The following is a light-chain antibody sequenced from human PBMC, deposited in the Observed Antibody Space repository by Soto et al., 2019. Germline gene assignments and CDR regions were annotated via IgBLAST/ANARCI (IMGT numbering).Light chain of an antibody. Sequence: QSALTQPASVSGSPGQSITISCTGTSSDVGGYNYVSWYQQHPGNAPRLMIYEVNNRPSGVPNRFSGSKSGNAASLTISGPQAEDEADYYCISKTSSTTPFAFGTG. J-gene: IGLJ1*01. V-gene: IGLV2-14*01. CDR1: SSDVGGYNY. CDR3: ISKTSSTTPFA. CDR2: EVN.